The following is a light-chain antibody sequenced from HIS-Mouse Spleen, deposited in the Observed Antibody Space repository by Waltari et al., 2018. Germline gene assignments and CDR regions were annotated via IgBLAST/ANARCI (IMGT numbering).Light chain of an antibody. Sequence: SYELTQPPSVSVSPGQTARITCSGAALPKKYAYWYQQTSGQAPVRVIYEDSKRPSGIPGRSAGSSSGTMATLTISGAQVEDEADYYCYSTDSSGNHRVFGGGTKLTVL. CDR1: ALPKKY. V-gene: IGLV3-10*01. CDR2: EDS. CDR3: YSTDSSGNHRV. J-gene: IGLJ2*01.